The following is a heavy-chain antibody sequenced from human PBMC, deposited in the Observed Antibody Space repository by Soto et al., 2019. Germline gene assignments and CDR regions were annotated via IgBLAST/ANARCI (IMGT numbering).Heavy chain of an antibody. V-gene: IGHV3-15*01. Sequence: EVQLVESGGGLVKPGESLRLSCAASGFTFSNAWMSWVRQAPGKGLEWVGRIKSKIDGGTTNYAAPVKGRFTISRDDSNTTLELQMNSLKTEDTAVYYCAGRAAENYGSGTYPNIWGQGTMVTVSS. D-gene: IGHD3-10*01. CDR2: IKSKIDGGTT. J-gene: IGHJ3*02. CDR1: GFTFSNAW. CDR3: AGRAAENYGSGTYPNI.